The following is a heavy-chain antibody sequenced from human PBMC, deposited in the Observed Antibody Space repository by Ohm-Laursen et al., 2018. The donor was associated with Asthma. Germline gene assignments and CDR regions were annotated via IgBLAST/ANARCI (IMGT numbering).Heavy chain of an antibody. D-gene: IGHD6-13*01. CDR1: GFTFSFYT. Sequence: SLRLSCSATGFTFSFYTMNWVRQAPGKGLEWVSNINSDGRTMYYADSVKGRFTISRDNSKNTLYLQMNSLRAEDTAVYYCARDIRSWYSSSWYIDYWGQGTLVTVSS. CDR2: INSDGRTM. CDR3: ARDIRSWYSSSWYIDY. V-gene: IGHV3-48*01. J-gene: IGHJ4*02.